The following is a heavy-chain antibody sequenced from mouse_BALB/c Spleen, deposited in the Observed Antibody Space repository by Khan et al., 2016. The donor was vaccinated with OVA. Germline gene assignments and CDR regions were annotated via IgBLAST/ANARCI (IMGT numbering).Heavy chain of an antibody. CDR1: GFSLSNYG. V-gene: IGHV2-9*02. CDR2: IWAGGST. CDR3: ARAFYNGAWFAY. D-gene: IGHD1-3*01. Sequence: QVQLKESGPGLVAPSQTLSITCTVSGFSLSNYGVHWVRQPPGKGLEWLGVIWAGGSTNHNSALMSRLSISKDDSKGQVFLKMNSLQTDDTAMYYCARAFYNGAWFAYWGQGTLVTVSA. J-gene: IGHJ3*01.